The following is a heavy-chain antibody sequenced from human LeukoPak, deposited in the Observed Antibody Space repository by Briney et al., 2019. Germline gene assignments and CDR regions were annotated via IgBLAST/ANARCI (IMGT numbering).Heavy chain of an antibody. CDR1: GDSVSSSTAA. CDR2: TYYRSKWYS. J-gene: IGHJ4*02. V-gene: IGHV6-1*01. D-gene: IGHD2-15*01. Sequence: SQTLSLTCAISGDSVSSSTAAWNWIRESPSRGLEWLGRTYYRSKWYSDFAEYVKSRITIDPDTSKNQFSLHLNSVPPDDTAVYFCARGQTGSGRIFDYWGQGTLVTVSS. CDR3: ARGQTGSGRIFDY.